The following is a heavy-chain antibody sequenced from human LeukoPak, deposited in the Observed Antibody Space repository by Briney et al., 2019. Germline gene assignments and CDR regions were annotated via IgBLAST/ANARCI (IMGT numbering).Heavy chain of an antibody. Sequence: SETLSLTCTVSGGSISSYYWSWIRQPPGKGLEWIGYIYYSGSTNYNRSLKSRVTISVDTSKNQFSLKLSSVTAADTAVYYCAREGYSYGLDYWGQGTLVTVSS. J-gene: IGHJ4*02. CDR1: GGSISSYY. CDR3: AREGYSYGLDY. V-gene: IGHV4-59*01. D-gene: IGHD5-18*01. CDR2: IYYSGST.